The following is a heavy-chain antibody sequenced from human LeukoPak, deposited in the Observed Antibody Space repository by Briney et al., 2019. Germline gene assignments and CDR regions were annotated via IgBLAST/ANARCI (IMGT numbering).Heavy chain of an antibody. CDR1: GGSISSYY. V-gene: IGHV4-4*09. CDR2: IYTSGST. Sequence: SETLSLTCTVSGGSISSYYWSWIRQPPGKGLEWIGYIYTSGSTNYNPSLKSRVTISVNTSKNQFSLKLSSVTAADTAVYYCARLLKEGGFGELLSYYYYYMDVWGKGTTVTVSS. CDR3: ARLLKEGGFGELLSYYYYYMDV. D-gene: IGHD3-10*01. J-gene: IGHJ6*03.